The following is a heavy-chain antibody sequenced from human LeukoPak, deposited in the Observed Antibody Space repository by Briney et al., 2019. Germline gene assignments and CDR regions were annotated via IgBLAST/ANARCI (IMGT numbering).Heavy chain of an antibody. CDR2: INHSGST. D-gene: IGHD2-15*01. V-gene: IGHV4-34*01. CDR3: ARATVADYYFDY. J-gene: IGHJ4*02. Sequence: SETLSLTCAVYGGSFSGYYWSWIRQPPGKGLEWMGEINHSGSTNYNPSLKSRVTISVDTSKNQFSLKLSSVTAADTAVYYCARATVADYYFDYWGQGTLVTVSS. CDR1: GGSFSGYY.